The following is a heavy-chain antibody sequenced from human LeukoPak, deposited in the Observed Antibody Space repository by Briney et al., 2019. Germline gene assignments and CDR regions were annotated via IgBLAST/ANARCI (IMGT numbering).Heavy chain of an antibody. CDR2: IYYSGST. D-gene: IGHD5-18*01. Sequence: PSETLSLTCTVSGGSVSSGSYYWSWIRQPPGTGLEWIGYIYYSGSTNYNPSLKSRVTIPVDTSKNQFSLKLSSVTAADTAVYYCARGGYSYGHPIDYWGQGTLVTVSS. CDR1: GGSVSSGSYY. J-gene: IGHJ4*02. V-gene: IGHV4-61*01. CDR3: ARGGYSYGHPIDY.